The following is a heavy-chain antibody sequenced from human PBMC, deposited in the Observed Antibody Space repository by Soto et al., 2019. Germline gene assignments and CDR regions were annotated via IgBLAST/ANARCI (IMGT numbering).Heavy chain of an antibody. J-gene: IGHJ4*02. V-gene: IGHV3-30-3*01. CDR1: GFTFSSYA. CDR2: ISYDGSNK. Sequence: QVQLVESGGGVVQPGRSLRLSCAASGFTFSSYAMHWVRQAPGKGLEWVAVISYDGSNKYYADSVKGRFTIPRDNSKNTLYLQMNSLRAEDTAVYYCARDPGGTAFAEWTYYFDYWGQGTLVTVSS. D-gene: IGHD3-16*01. CDR3: ARDPGGTAFAEWTYYFDY.